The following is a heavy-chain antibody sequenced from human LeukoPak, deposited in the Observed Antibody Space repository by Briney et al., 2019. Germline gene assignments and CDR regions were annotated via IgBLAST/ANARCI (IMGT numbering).Heavy chain of an antibody. V-gene: IGHV3-53*01. Sequence: GGSLRFSCAASGFTFSSYWMHWVRQAPGKGLEWVSIITGTGGRYYGDSVKGRFILSRDNSKNTVYMQMSSLRAEDTATYYCAKDYCRDGNCPFPFLDSWGQGTLVTVSS. CDR2: ITGTGGR. D-gene: IGHD2-15*01. CDR3: AKDYCRDGNCPFPFLDS. CDR1: GFTFSSYW. J-gene: IGHJ4*02.